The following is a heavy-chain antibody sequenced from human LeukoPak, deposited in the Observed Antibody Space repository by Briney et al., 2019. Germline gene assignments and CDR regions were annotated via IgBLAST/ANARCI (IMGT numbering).Heavy chain of an antibody. CDR2: INHSGST. CDR3: ATFWSXHRVGFDP. CDR1: GGSFSGYY. V-gene: IGHV4-34*01. Sequence: SETLSLTCAVYGGSFSGYYWSWIRQPPGKGLEWIGEINHSGSTNYNPSLKSRVTISVDTSKNQFSLKLSSVTAADTAVYYCATFWSXHRVGFDPWGQGTLVTVS. J-gene: IGHJ5*02. D-gene: IGHD3-3*01.